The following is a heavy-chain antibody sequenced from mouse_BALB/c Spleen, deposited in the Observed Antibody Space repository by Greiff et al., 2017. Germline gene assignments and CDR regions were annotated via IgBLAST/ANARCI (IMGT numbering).Heavy chain of an antibody. CDR1: GFTFSSFG. CDR2: ISSGGSYT. J-gene: IGHJ2*01. D-gene: IGHD4-1*01. CDR3: ARRGWDVAFDY. V-gene: IGHV5-6*03. Sequence: EVKLMEPGGGLVQPGGSRKLSCAASGFTFSSFGMHWVRQAPDKRLEWVATISSGGSYTYYPDSVKGRFTISRDNAKNTLYLQMSSLKSEDTAMYYCARRGWDVAFDYWGQGTTLTVSS.